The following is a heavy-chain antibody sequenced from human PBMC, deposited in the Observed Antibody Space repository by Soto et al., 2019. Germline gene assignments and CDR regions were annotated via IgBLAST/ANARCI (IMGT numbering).Heavy chain of an antibody. CDR2: IKQDGSEK. CDR3: ARDYYGSGSYFSWFDP. D-gene: IGHD3-10*01. J-gene: IGHJ5*02. Sequence: EVQLVESGGGLVQPGGSLRLSCAASGFTFSSYWMSWVRQAPGKGLEWVANIKQDGSEKYYVDSVKGRFTISRDNAKNSLYLQMNSLRAEDTAVYYCARDYYGSGSYFSWFDPWGQGTLVTVSS. V-gene: IGHV3-7*01. CDR1: GFTFSSYW.